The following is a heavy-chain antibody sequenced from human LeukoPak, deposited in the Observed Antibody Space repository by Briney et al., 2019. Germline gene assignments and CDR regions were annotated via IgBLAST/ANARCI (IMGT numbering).Heavy chain of an antibody. CDR2: IKEDGSEK. J-gene: IGHJ4*02. V-gene: IGHV3-7*01. D-gene: IGHD5-12*01. Sequence: GGSLRLSCAASGFTFSNYWMSWVRQAPGKGLEWVANIKEDGSEKYYVDSVKGRFTISRDNAKNSLYLQMNNLRAEDTAVYYCARDPGHGYSGYDGDYWGQGTLVTVSS. CDR1: GFTFSNYW. CDR3: ARDPGHGYSGYDGDY.